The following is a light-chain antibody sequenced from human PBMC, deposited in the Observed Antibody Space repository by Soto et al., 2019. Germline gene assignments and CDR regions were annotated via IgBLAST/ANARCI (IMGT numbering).Light chain of an antibody. CDR1: SSDVGGYNY. J-gene: IGLJ1*01. CDR2: DVS. Sequence: QSALTQPRSVSGSPGQSITISCTGTSSDVGGYNYVSCYRQHPGKAPKLMIYDVSKRPSGVPDRFSGSKSGNTASLTISGLQAEDEADYYCCSYAGSYTHYVFGTGTKVTVL. V-gene: IGLV2-11*01. CDR3: CSYAGSYTHYV.